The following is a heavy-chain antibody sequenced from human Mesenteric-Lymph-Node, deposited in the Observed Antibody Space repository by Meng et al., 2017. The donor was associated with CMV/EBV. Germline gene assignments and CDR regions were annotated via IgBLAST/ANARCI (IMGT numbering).Heavy chain of an antibody. CDR1: GGSISSYY. CDR2: IYYSGST. V-gene: IGHV4-59*01. D-gene: IGHD6-19*01. J-gene: IGHJ4*02. CDR3: ARALAVASFDY. Sequence: GSLRLSCTVSGGSISSYYWSWIRQPPGKGLEWIGYIYYSGSTNYNPSLKSRVTISVDTSKNQFSLKLSSVTAADTAVYYCARALAVASFDYWGQGTLVTVSS.